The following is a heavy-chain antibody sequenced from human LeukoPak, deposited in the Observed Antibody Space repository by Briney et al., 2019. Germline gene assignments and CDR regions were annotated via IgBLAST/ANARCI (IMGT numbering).Heavy chain of an antibody. CDR3: ARQADWGFDY. V-gene: IGHV5-51*01. CDR1: GYSFTSYW. CDR2: IYPGDSDT. D-gene: IGHD7-27*01. Sequence: RGESLKISCKGSGYSFTSYWIGWVRQVPGKGLEGMGIIYPGDSDTRYSPSLQGQVTISADKSVSTAYLQWSSLKASDTAMYYRARQADWGFDYWGQGTLVTVSS. J-gene: IGHJ4*02.